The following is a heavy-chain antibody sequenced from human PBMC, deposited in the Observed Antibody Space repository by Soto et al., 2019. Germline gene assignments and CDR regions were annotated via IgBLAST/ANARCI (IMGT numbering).Heavy chain of an antibody. V-gene: IGHV4-39*07. CDR1: GGSISSSSYY. CDR2: IYYSGST. Sequence: PSETLSLTCTVSGGSISSSSYYWGWIRQPPGKGLEWIGSIYYSGSTYYNPSLKSRVTISVDTSKNQFSLKLSSVTAADTAVYYCARSDGRYWGQGNLVTVSS. CDR3: ARSDGRY. J-gene: IGHJ4*02.